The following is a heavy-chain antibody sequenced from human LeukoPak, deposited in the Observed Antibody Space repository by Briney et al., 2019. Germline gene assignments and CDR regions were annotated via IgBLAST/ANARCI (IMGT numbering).Heavy chain of an antibody. CDR3: ARSPSEAAGTTYVRYSWFDP. Sequence: GASVKVSCKASGYTFTGYYMHWVRQAPGQGLEWMGWINPNSGGTNYAQKFQGRVTMTRDTSISTAYMELSRLRSDDTAVYYCARSPSEAAGTTYVRYSWFDPWGQGTLVTVSS. D-gene: IGHD6-13*01. J-gene: IGHJ5*02. V-gene: IGHV1-2*02. CDR2: INPNSGGT. CDR1: GYTFTGYY.